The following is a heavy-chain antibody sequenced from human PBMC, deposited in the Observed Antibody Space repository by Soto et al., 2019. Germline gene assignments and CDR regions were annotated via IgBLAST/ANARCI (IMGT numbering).Heavy chain of an antibody. CDR3: VSYRGYGDASVPYS. J-gene: IGHJ4*02. CDR1: GFTFSSYG. CDR2: ISYDGGLQ. Sequence: QAQLVESGGGVVQPGRSLRLSCAASGFTFSSYGMHWVRQAPGTGLEWVAVISYDGGLQHYADTVKGRFTISRDNSKNKGVLQMNRLKADDTALYYCVSYRGYGDASVPYSWGQGTLVSVSS. D-gene: IGHD5-18*01. V-gene: IGHV3-30*03.